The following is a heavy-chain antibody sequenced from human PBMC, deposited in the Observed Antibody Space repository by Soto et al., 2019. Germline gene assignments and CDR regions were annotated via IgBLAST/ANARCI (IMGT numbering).Heavy chain of an antibody. D-gene: IGHD3-9*01. J-gene: IGHJ1*01. Sequence: GLDLEWLALVYWNDDERYSPSLKSRLTITKDTSKNQVVLTMTNMDPVDTATYFCAHRQTDVLAEYFKHWGQGTLVTVSS. CDR3: AHRQTDVLAEYFKH. CDR2: VYWNDDE. V-gene: IGHV2-5*01.